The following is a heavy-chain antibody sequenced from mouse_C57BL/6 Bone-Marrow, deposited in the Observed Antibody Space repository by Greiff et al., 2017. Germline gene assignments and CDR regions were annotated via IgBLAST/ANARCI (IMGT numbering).Heavy chain of an antibody. D-gene: IGHD1-1*01. Sequence: VQLQQSGPGLVQPSQSLSITCTVSGFSLTSYGVHWVRQSPGKGLEWLGVIWSGGSTDYTAAFISRLSLSKDNSKSPVFFKMNSLQADDTAIYYCARTSSPYYGSSYDVDYWGQGTTLTVSS. CDR1: GFSLTSYG. CDR2: IWSGGST. J-gene: IGHJ2*01. V-gene: IGHV2-2*01. CDR3: ARTSSPYYGSSYDVDY.